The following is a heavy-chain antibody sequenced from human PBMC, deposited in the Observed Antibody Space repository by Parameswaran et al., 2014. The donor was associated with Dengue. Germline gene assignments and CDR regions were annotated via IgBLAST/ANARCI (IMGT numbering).Heavy chain of an antibody. CDR3: ANSGYYDDGP. Sequence: VRQMPGRAGVVANMNEDGSTIYYVDSVKGRFTISRDNAKNSLYLQMNSLRVEDTAVYYCANSGYYDDGPWGQGTLVTVSS. CDR2: MNEDGSTI. V-gene: IGHV3-7*02. D-gene: IGHD4-17*01. J-gene: IGHJ5*02.